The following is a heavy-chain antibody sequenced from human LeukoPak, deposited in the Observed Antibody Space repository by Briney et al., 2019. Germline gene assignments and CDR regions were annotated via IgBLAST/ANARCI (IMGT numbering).Heavy chain of an antibody. CDR3: AKGSYDFWSGYYTGQIDY. J-gene: IGHJ4*02. D-gene: IGHD3-3*01. Sequence: PGRSLRLSCAASGFIFSTHGMHWVRQAPGKGLEWVAILWYDGSNKYYADSVKGRFTISRDNSKNTLYLQMNSLRAEDTAVYYCAKGSYDFWSGYYTGQIDYWGQGTLVTVSS. CDR1: GFIFSTHG. V-gene: IGHV3-33*06. CDR2: LWYDGSNK.